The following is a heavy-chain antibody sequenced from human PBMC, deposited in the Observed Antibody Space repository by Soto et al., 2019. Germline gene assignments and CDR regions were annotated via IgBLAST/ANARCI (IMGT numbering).Heavy chain of an antibody. Sequence: GGSLRLSCAASGFTFSSYAMHWVRQAPGKGLEWVAVISYDGSNKYYADSVKGRFTISRDNSKNTLYLQMNSLRAEDTAVYYCARENELPYFDYWGQGTLVTVSS. V-gene: IGHV3-30-3*01. J-gene: IGHJ4*02. CDR3: ARENELPYFDY. CDR2: ISYDGSNK. CDR1: GFTFSSYA. D-gene: IGHD1-26*01.